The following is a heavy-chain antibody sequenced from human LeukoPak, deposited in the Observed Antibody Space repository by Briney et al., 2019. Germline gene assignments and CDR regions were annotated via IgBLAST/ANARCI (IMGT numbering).Heavy chain of an antibody. V-gene: IGHV3-30*18. CDR2: ISSDGSNK. CDR3: SKKFYPLDR. J-gene: IGHJ4*01. CDR1: GFIFSSYG. D-gene: IGHD3-3*01. Sequence: GGSLRLSCAASGFIFSSYGIHWVRQAPGKGLEWGAVISSDGSNKYYADSVKGRFIISRDNSKNTLYLQMNSLRAEDTAVYYFSKKFYPLDRRGQGTLVTVSS.